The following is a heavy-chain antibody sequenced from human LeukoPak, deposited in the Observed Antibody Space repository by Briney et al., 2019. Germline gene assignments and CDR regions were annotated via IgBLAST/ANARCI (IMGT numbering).Heavy chain of an antibody. CDR3: ARGSSIAAPHGEDWFDP. J-gene: IGHJ5*02. Sequence: SVKVSCKASGGTFTSYAISWVRQAPGQGLEWMGGIIPIFGTANYAQKFQGRVTITADESTSTAYMELSSLRSEDTAVYYCARGSSIAAPHGEDWFDPWGQGTLVTVSS. CDR1: GGTFTSYA. D-gene: IGHD6-6*01. V-gene: IGHV1-69*13. CDR2: IIPIFGTA.